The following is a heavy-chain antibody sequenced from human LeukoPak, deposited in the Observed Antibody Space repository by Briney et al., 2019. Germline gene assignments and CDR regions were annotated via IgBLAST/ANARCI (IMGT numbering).Heavy chain of an antibody. J-gene: IGHJ4*02. D-gene: IGHD6-19*01. CDR3: ARISYSSGWYYFDY. CDR2: IDPSDSYT. V-gene: IGHV5-10-1*01. Sequence: GESLKISCKGSGYSFTSYWISWVRQMPGKGLEWMGRIDPSDSYTSYSPSFQGHVAISADKSINTAYLQWSSLKASDTAMYYCARISYSSGWYYFDYWGQGTLVTVSS. CDR1: GYSFTSYW.